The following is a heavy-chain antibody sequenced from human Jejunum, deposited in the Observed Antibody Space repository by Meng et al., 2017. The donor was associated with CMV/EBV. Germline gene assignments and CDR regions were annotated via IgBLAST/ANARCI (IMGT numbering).Heavy chain of an antibody. Sequence: EVQFMEPGGGLVQPGGSLRLSCVAFTFTVTNTYMTWVRQAPGKGLELVSNIYSGGSTEYADSVKGRFTIYRDDSKTTVFLQMNNLRVEDTAVYYCVREEFVWGQGTLVTVSS. CDR3: VREEFV. J-gene: IGHJ4*02. V-gene: IGHV3-66*02. CDR2: IYSGGST. CDR1: TFTVTNTY. D-gene: IGHD3-10*01.